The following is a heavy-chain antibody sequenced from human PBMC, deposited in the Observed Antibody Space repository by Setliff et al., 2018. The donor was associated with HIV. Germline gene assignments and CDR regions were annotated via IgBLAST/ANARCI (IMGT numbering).Heavy chain of an antibody. D-gene: IGHD6-19*01. Sequence: GASVKVSCKASGYTFTSFAIHWVRQAPGQRLEWMGWISAGKGMTKYSKKFQGRVTLTRDTAASTAYMELSSLRSEDTAVYYCARDIYDSGWFTLEYWGQGTLVTVSS. J-gene: IGHJ4*02. CDR1: GYTFTSFA. CDR3: ARDIYDSGWFTLEY. V-gene: IGHV1-3*01. CDR2: ISAGKGMT.